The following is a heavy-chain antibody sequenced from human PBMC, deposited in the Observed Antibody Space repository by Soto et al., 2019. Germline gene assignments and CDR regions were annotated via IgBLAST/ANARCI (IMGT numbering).Heavy chain of an antibody. CDR2: IYYSGST. V-gene: IGHV4-59*08. Sequence: SETLSLTCTVSGGSISSYYWRWGREPPGKGLGGIGNIYYSGSTNYNPSLKSRVTISVDTSKIQFSLKLSSVTAADTAVYYCARLGGSYYDILTGYYMGYNWFDPWGQGTLVTVSS. CDR3: ARLGGSYYDILTGYYMGYNWFDP. CDR1: GGSISSYY. J-gene: IGHJ5*02. D-gene: IGHD3-9*01.